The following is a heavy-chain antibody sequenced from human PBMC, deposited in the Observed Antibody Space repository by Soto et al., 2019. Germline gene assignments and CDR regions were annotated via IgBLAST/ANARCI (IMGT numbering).Heavy chain of an antibody. Sequence: TLSLTCTVSGASIGSTDYYWSWIRQAPGKGLEWIGYVYYTGSTYYNPSLMSRLTISVDTSKNQFSLKLTSVTAAETAAYYCVRTAREGAVAPHWFDRWGQGTQVTVSS. CDR1: GASIGSTDYY. V-gene: IGHV4-30-4*01. CDR3: VRTAREGAVAPHWFDR. CDR2: VYYTGST. J-gene: IGHJ5*02. D-gene: IGHD2-21*02.